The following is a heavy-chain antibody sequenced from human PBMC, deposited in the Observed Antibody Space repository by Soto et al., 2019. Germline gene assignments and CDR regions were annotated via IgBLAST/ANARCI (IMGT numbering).Heavy chain of an antibody. J-gene: IGHJ5*02. V-gene: IGHV3-9*01. CDR2: INWNGGSR. CDR3: AKGSHGPSHTDWFDP. CDR1: GFTFDDYA. D-gene: IGHD2-8*02. Sequence: EVQLVESGGSLVQPGRSLRLSCAGSGFTFDDYAMHWVRQAPGKGLEWVSGINWNGGSRGYADSVEGRFTISRDNAKNSQYLQMNSLRPEDTALYYCAKGSHGPSHTDWFDPWGQGTQVTVSS.